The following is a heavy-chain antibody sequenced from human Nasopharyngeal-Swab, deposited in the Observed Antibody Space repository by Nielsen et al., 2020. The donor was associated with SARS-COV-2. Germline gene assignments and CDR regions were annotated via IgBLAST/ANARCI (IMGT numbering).Heavy chain of an antibody. CDR1: GFMFSDYW. CDR3: ARDSRVVVPAALYYYYGMDV. CDR2: VNQDGSEK. V-gene: IGHV3-7*01. Sequence: GESLKISCEVSGFMFSDYWISWVRQAPGKGLEWVANVNQDGSEKYYVDSVKGRFTISRDNAKNSPYLQMNSLRAEDTAVYYCARDSRVVVPAALYYYYGMDVWGQGTTVTVSS. D-gene: IGHD2-2*01. J-gene: IGHJ6*02.